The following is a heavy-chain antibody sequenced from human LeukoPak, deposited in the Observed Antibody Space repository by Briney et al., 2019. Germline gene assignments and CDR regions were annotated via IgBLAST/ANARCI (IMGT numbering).Heavy chain of an antibody. Sequence: SETLSLTCTVSGGPISSYYWSWIRQPPGKGLEWIGYIYYSGSTNYNPSLKSRVTISVDTSKNQFSLKLSSVTAADTAVYYCARGGSPYYDSSGLDYWGQGTLVTVSS. CDR2: IYYSGST. D-gene: IGHD3-22*01. CDR3: ARGGSPYYDSSGLDY. CDR1: GGPISSYY. J-gene: IGHJ4*02. V-gene: IGHV4-59*01.